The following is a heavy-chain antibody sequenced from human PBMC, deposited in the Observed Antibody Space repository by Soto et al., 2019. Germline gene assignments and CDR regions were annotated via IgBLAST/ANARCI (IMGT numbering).Heavy chain of an antibody. D-gene: IGHD2-8*01. CDR2: ISAYNGNT. J-gene: IGHJ5*02. V-gene: IGHV1-18*01. CDR3: ARGPDIVLMVYANWFDT. CDR1: GYSLTNST. Sequence: ASLKVACKTSGYSLTNSTLNCVRHTHGQGLEWMGWISAYNGNTNYAQKLQGRVTMTTDTSTSTAYMELRSLRSDDTAVYYCARGPDIVLMVYANWFDTWGQGTLVTVSS.